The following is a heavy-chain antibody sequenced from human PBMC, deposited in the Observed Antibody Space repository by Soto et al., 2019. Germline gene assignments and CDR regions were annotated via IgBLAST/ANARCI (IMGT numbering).Heavy chain of an antibody. CDR1: GFTFGGYE. D-gene: IGHD4-17*01. Sequence: GGSLRLSCAAPGFTFGGYEMNWVRQAPGTGLEWVSYISTSGSTKYYADSMEGRFTISRDNSKNSLYLQMNSLRAEDTAVYYCARVHAGYGGAYFDYWGQGTLVTVSS. J-gene: IGHJ4*02. CDR3: ARVHAGYGGAYFDY. V-gene: IGHV3-48*03. CDR2: ISTSGSTK.